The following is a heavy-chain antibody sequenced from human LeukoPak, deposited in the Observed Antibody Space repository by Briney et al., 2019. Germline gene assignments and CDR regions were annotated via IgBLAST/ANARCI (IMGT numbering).Heavy chain of an antibody. CDR1: GFTFSSYW. CDR3: ARGVVPAAANWFDP. V-gene: IGHV3-7*04. Sequence: GGSLRLSCAASGFTFSSYWMSWVRQAPGKGLEWVANIKQDGSEKYYVDSVKGRFTISRDNAKNSLYLQMNSLRAEDSAVSYCARGVVPAAANWFDPWGQGTLVTVSS. D-gene: IGHD2-2*01. CDR2: IKQDGSEK. J-gene: IGHJ5*02.